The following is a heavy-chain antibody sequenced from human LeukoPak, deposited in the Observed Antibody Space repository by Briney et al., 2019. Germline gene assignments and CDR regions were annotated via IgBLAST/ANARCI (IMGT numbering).Heavy chain of an antibody. V-gene: IGHV4-59*01. CDR2: FHNTGGT. Sequence: KPSETLSLTCRVSGGSIISYYWSWIRQPPGKGLEWIGYFHNTGGTNYNPYVKSRVTISVDTSKNQVSLKMTSVTAADTAVYYCATNRPVGGAYWGSFDIWGQGTLVTVSS. J-gene: IGHJ3*02. CDR1: GGSIISYY. CDR3: ATNRPVGGAYWGSFDI. D-gene: IGHD2-8*02.